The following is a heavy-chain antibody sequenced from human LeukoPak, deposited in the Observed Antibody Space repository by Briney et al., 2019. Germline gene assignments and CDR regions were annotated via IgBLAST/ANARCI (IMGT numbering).Heavy chain of an antibody. CDR1: GFTFNKYW. Sequence: GGSLRLSCVASGFTFNKYWMTWVRQAPGKGLECVASVNEDESEKYYVDSVQGRVTISRDNAKNSVHLEMNSLGVEDTAMYYCARAGGGAFDIWGQGTMVTVSS. V-gene: IGHV3-7*01. CDR2: VNEDESEK. CDR3: ARAGGGAFDI. J-gene: IGHJ3*02. D-gene: IGHD3-10*01.